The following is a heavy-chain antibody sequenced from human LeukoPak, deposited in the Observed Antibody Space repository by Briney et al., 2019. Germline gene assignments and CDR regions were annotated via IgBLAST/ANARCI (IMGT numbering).Heavy chain of an antibody. V-gene: IGHV4-59*05. CDR2: VYYTGST. CDR3: ARPLDTTLFNPFEI. D-gene: IGHD5-18*01. Sequence: PSETLSLTCTVSGGSISSYYWSWIRQPAGKGLEWIGSVYYTGSTYYNPSLKSRVTISVDATKNQFSLKLISVTAADTAVYYCARPLDTTLFNPFEIWGQGTMVTVSS. CDR1: GGSISSYY. J-gene: IGHJ3*02.